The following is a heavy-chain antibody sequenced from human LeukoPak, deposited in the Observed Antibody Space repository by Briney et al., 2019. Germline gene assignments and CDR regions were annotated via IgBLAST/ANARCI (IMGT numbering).Heavy chain of an antibody. D-gene: IGHD3-10*01. V-gene: IGHV4-59*01. CDR2: IYYSGST. CDR1: GGSISIYY. J-gene: IGHJ4*01. CDR3: ARLPGVMVRGVSPYYFDY. Sequence: SETLSLTCTVSGGSISIYYCSWIRQPPGKGLEWIGYIYYSGSTNYNPSLKSRVTISVDTSKNPFSLKLSSVTAADAAVYYCARLPGVMVRGVSPYYFDYWGQGTLVTGSS.